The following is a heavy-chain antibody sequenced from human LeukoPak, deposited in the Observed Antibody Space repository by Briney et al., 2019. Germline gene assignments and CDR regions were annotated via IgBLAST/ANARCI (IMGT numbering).Heavy chain of an antibody. CDR1: EYSFPNYC. D-gene: IGHD6-13*01. CDR3: AIGRGGQQRVDY. Sequence: GVSLKISCKHSEYSFPNYCIGWVRQMPGKGLEWMGIIYPADSDTRYSPSFQGQVTISADKSISTAYLQWSSLKASDTAMYYCAIGRGGQQRVDYWGQGTLVTVSS. CDR2: IYPADSDT. V-gene: IGHV5-51*01. J-gene: IGHJ4*02.